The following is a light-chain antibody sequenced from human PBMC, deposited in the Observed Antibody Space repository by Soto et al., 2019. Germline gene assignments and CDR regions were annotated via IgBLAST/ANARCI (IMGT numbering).Light chain of an antibody. Sequence: DIQMTQSPSTLSASVGDRVTITCRASETISTWLAWYQQKPGKAAKLLISDASSLESGVPLRFSGSGSGTELTLTISSLQPDDFATYYCQQYYRYSPRTFGGGTRVDIK. CDR1: ETISTW. CDR2: DAS. J-gene: IGKJ4*01. CDR3: QQYYRYSPRT. V-gene: IGKV1-5*01.